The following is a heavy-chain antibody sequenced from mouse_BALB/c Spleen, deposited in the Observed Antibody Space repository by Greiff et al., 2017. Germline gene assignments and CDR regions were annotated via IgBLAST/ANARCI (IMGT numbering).Heavy chain of an antibody. CDR2: IDPETGGT. Sequence: VQLQQSGAELVRPGASVTLSCKASGYTFTDYEMHWVKQTPVHGLEWIGAIDPETGGTAYNQKSKGKATLTADKSSSTAYMELRSLTSEDSAVYYCTRRKGYYGYAMDYWGQGTSVTVSS. V-gene: IGHV1-15*01. J-gene: IGHJ4*01. D-gene: IGHD1-1*01. CDR1: GYTFTDYE. CDR3: TRRKGYYGYAMDY.